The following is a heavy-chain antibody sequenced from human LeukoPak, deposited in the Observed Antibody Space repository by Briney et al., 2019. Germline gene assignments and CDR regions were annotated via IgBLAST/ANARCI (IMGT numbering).Heavy chain of an antibody. CDR3: ARSHYYDSSGYYG. CDR1: GGSISSGGDY. Sequence: SETLSLTCTVSGGSISSGGDYWSWIRQHPGKGLEWIGYIYYSGSTYYNPSLKSRVTISVDTSQNQFSLKLSSVTAADTAVYYCARSHYYDSSGYYGWGQGTLVTVSS. CDR2: IYYSGST. V-gene: IGHV4-31*03. J-gene: IGHJ4*02. D-gene: IGHD3-22*01.